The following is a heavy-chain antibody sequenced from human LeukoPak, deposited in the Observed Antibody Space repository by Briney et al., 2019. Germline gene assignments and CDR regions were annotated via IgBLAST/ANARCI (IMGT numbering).Heavy chain of an antibody. CDR3: AGDGYRTSWYYY. V-gene: IGHV4-4*07. D-gene: IGHD6-13*01. CDR2: IYTSGST. CDR1: GGSISSYY. J-gene: IGHJ4*02. Sequence: PSETLSLTCTVSGGSISSYYWSWIRQPAGKGLEWIGRIYTSGSTKYNPSLKSRVTISLDKSENQFSLKLSSVTAADTAVYYCAGDGYRTSWYYYWGQGTLVTVSS.